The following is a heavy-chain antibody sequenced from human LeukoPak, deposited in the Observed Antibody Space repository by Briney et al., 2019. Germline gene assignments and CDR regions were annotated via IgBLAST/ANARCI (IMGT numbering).Heavy chain of an antibody. J-gene: IGHJ3*01. D-gene: IGHD5-24*01. V-gene: IGHV4-30-2*01. CDR3: ARGKRRGMATIPPAAFDV. Sequence: SETLSLTCAVSGGSISSGGYSWSWIRQPPGKGLEWIGYINHSGSTNYNPSLKSRVTISVDTSKNQFSLKLSSVTAADTAVYYCARGKRRGMATIPPAAFDVWGQGTMVTVSS. CDR1: GGSISSGGYS. CDR2: INHSGST.